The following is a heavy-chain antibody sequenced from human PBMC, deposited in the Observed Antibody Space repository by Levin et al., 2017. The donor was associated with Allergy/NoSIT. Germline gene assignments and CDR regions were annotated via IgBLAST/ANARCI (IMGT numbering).Heavy chain of an antibody. Sequence: GSLRLSCTVLGGSISSYYWSWIRQPPGKGLEWIGYIYYSGDTNYNPSLKSRVTISLDTSKNQFSLKMTSVTAADAAVYYCARDRVIRSSSNYYYGMDGWGQGTTVTVSS. CDR2: IYYSGDT. CDR1: GGSISSYY. V-gene: IGHV4-59*01. D-gene: IGHD6-6*01. J-gene: IGHJ6*02. CDR3: ARDRVIRSSSNYYYGMDG.